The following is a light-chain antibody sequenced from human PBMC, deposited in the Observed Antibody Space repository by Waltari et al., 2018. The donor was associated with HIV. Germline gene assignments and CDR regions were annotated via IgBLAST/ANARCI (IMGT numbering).Light chain of an antibody. CDR1: SSNIGGNY. J-gene: IGLJ2*01. CDR3: GSWDSSLSAVL. Sequence: QSVLTQPPSVSAAPGQKVTISCSGRSSNIGGNYVSWYQQFPGTAPKLLTYENYERPPGIPDRFSGSKYGTSATLGITGLQTGDEAHYFCGSWDSSLSAVLFGGGTKLTVL. V-gene: IGLV1-51*02. CDR2: ENY.